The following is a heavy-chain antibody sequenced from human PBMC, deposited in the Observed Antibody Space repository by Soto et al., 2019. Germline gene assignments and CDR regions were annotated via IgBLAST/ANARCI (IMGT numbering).Heavy chain of an antibody. J-gene: IGHJ4*02. CDR1: GGSISSYY. CDR3: ARAVAENFDY. D-gene: IGHD6-19*01. Sequence: SETLSLTCTVSGGSISSYYWSWIRQPPGKGLEWIGYIYYSGSTNYNPSLKSRVTISVDTSKNQFSLKLSSVTAADTAVYYCARAVAENFDYWGQGTLVTVSS. V-gene: IGHV4-59*01. CDR2: IYYSGST.